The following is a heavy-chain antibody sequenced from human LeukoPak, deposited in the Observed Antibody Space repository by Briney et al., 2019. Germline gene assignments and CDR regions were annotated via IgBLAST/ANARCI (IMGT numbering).Heavy chain of an antibody. J-gene: IGHJ4*02. CDR2: ISSSSSYI. V-gene: IGHV3-21*01. CDR1: GFTFSSYS. D-gene: IGHD3-10*01. CDR3: ASGGYAPGIRKDPFDY. Sequence: GGSLRLSCAASGFTFSSYSMNWVRQAPGKGLEWVSSISSSSSYIYYADSVKGRFTISRDNAKNSLYLQMNSLRAEDTAVYYCASGGYAPGIRKDPFDYWGQGTLVTVSS.